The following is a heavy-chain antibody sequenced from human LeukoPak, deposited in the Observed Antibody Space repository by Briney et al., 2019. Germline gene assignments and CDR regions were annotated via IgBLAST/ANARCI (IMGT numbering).Heavy chain of an antibody. CDR2: IGPAGDT. CDR1: GFTFSSYD. V-gene: IGHV3-13*04. D-gene: IGHD2-15*01. Sequence: PGGSLRLSCAASGFTFSSYDMHWVRQATGKGLEWVSGIGPAGDTYYSGSVKGRFTISRENAKNSLYLQMNSLRAGDTAVYYCARGGGFDFWGQGTLVTVSS. CDR3: ARGGGFDF. J-gene: IGHJ4*02.